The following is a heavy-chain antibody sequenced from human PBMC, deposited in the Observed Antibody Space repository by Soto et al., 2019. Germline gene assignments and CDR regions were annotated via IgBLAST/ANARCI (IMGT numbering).Heavy chain of an antibody. D-gene: IGHD2-21*02. CDR1: GGSFSGYY. J-gene: IGHJ4*02. Sequence: PSETLSLTCALYGGSFSGYYWSWIRQPPGKGLEWIGEINHSGSTNYNPSLKSRVTISVDTSKNQFSLKLSSVTAADTAVYYCAGPSSDCGGDCYYFDYWGQGALVTRLL. V-gene: IGHV4-34*01. CDR2: INHSGST. CDR3: AGPSSDCGGDCYYFDY.